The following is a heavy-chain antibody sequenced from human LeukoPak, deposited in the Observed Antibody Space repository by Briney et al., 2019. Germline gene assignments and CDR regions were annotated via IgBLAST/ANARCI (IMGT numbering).Heavy chain of an antibody. CDR3: AKRDAGYYYGMDV. Sequence: QPGGSLRLSCAASGFTFSSYGMHWVRQAPGKGLEWVAVISYDGSNKYYADPVKGRFTISRDNSKNTLYLQMNSLRAKDTAVYYCAKRDAGYYYGMDVWGQGTTVTVSS. D-gene: IGHD6-13*01. CDR1: GFTFSSYG. CDR2: ISYDGSNK. J-gene: IGHJ6*02. V-gene: IGHV3-30*18.